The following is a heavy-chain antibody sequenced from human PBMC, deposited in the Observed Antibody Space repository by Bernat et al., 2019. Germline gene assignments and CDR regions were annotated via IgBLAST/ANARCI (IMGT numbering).Heavy chain of an antibody. CDR1: GFTFSSYA. V-gene: IGHV3-30-3*01. J-gene: IGHJ4*02. Sequence: QVQLVESGGGVVQPGRSLRLSCAASGFTFSSYAMHWVRQAPGKGLEGGAVISYDGSNKYYADSVKGRFTISRDNSKNTLYLQMNSLRAEDTAVYYCARADAGYSGYDSEKHHFDYWGQGTLVTVSS. CDR3: ARADAGYSGYDSEKHHFDY. CDR2: ISYDGSNK. D-gene: IGHD5-12*01.